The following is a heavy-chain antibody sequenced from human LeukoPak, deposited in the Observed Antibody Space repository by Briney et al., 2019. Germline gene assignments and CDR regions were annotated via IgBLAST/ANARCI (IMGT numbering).Heavy chain of an antibody. CDR2: IIPIPGTT. D-gene: IGHD1-26*01. Sequence: SVKVSCKASGGTFNSYAISWVRQAPGQGLEWMGNIIPIPGTTNYAQKFQDRATISTDASTGTAYMELSSLRSEDTAVYYCARESAVGALNYWGQGTLVTVSS. V-gene: IGHV1-69*11. J-gene: IGHJ4*02. CDR1: GGTFNSYA. CDR3: ARESAVGALNY.